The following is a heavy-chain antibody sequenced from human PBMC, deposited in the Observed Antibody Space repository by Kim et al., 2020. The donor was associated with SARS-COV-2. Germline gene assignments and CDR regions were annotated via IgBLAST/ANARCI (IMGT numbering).Heavy chain of an antibody. Sequence: GGSLRLSCAASGFTFSSYAMHWVRQAPGKGLEWVAVISYDGSNKYYADSVKGRFTISRDNSKNTLYLQMNSLRAEDTAVYYCARDPSPYYYGSGSYYIPYYYYGMASWGQGATVTVSS. CDR2: ISYDGSNK. V-gene: IGHV3-30*04. D-gene: IGHD3-10*01. CDR3: ARDPSPYYYGSGSYYIPYYYYGMAS. J-gene: IGHJ6*02. CDR1: GFTFSSYA.